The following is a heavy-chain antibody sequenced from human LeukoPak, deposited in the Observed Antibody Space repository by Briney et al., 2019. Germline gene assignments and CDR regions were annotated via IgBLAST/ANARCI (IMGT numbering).Heavy chain of an antibody. Sequence: PSETPSLTCTVSGDSISSYYWSWIRQPPGKGLEWIGHIYASGSTNYNPSLKSRVTISLDTSKNQFSLTLRPVTAADTAVYYCAKKALPGNWFDPWGQGTLVTVSS. CDR2: IYASGST. J-gene: IGHJ5*02. CDR3: AKKALPGNWFDP. CDR1: GDSISSYY. V-gene: IGHV4-4*07.